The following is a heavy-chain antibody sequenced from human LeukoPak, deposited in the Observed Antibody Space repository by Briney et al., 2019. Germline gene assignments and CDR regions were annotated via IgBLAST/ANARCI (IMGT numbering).Heavy chain of an antibody. CDR3: ARETYDSGWFDS. V-gene: IGHV4-59*01. D-gene: IGHD6-25*01. J-gene: IGHJ5*01. CDR2: IYYSGST. Sequence: GSLRLSCSASGFTFSSNAMHWVRQAPGKGLEWIGYIYYSGSTNYNPSLKSRVTISVDTSKNQFSLKLSSVTAADTAIYYCARETYDSGWFDSWGQGTLVTVSS. CDR1: GFTFSSNA.